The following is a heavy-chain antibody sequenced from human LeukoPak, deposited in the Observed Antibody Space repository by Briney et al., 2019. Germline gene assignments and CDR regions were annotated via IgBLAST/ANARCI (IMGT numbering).Heavy chain of an antibody. V-gene: IGHV3-11*05. D-gene: IGHD3/OR15-3a*01. Sequence: GGSLRLSCAASGFTFSDYYMSWIRQAPGKGLEWVSYIISSSSYTNYADSVKGRFTISRDNAKNSLYLQMNSLRAEDTAVYYCARDDFLAGYYRGYFDYWGQGTLATVSS. CDR3: ARDDFLAGYYRGYFDY. J-gene: IGHJ4*02. CDR2: IISSSSYT. CDR1: GFTFSDYY.